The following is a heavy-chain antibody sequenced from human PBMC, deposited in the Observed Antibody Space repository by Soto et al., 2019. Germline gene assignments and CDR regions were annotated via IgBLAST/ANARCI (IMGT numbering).Heavy chain of an antibody. J-gene: IGHJ4*02. CDR1: GYSFTSYW. CDR2: IDPSDSYT. V-gene: IGHV5-10-1*01. Sequence: PGESLKISCKGSGYSFTSYWISWVRQMPGKGLEWMGRIDPSDSYTNYSPSFQGHVTISADKSISTAYLQWSSLKASDTAMYYCARRTVAGTTRGDPGDYWGQGTLVTVSS. CDR3: ARRTVAGTTRGDPGDY. D-gene: IGHD6-19*01.